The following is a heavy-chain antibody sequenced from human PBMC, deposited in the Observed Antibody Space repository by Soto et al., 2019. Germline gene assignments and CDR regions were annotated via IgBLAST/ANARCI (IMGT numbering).Heavy chain of an antibody. V-gene: IGHV4-31*03. CDR3: ARVVVDLYYYGMDV. CDR1: GGSISSGGYY. CDR2: IYYSGST. D-gene: IGHD5-12*01. J-gene: IGHJ6*02. Sequence: RSETLSLTCTVSGGSISSGGYYWSWIRQHPGKGLEWIGYIYYSGSTYYNPSLKSRVTISVDTSKNQFSLKLSSVTAADTAVYYCARVVVDLYYYGMDVWGQGTTVTVSS.